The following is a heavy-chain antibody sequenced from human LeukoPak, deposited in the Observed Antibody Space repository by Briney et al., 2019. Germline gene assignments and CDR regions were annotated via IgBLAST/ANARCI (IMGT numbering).Heavy chain of an antibody. CDR2: IIPILGTA. J-gene: IGHJ4*02. CDR3: ARGSIAAARCYFDY. D-gene: IGHD6-13*01. Sequence: VPSVTLSCKASGGTFSSYAISWVRLAPGQGLEWMGGIIPILGTANYAQKFQGRVTITADESTSTAYMELSSLRSEDTAVYYCARGSIAAARCYFDYWGQGALGTVSS. CDR1: GGTFSSYA. V-gene: IGHV1-69*13.